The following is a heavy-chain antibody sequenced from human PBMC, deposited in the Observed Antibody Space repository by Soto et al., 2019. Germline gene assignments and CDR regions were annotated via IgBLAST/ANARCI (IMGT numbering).Heavy chain of an antibody. CDR1: GFTFSSYG. Sequence: QVQLVESGGGVVQPGRSLRLSCAASGFTFSSYGMHWVRQAPGKGLEWVAVISYDGSNKYYADSVKGRFTISRDNPKNTLYLQMNSLRAEDTAVYYCAKEGYSSGWPGAYYYYYGMDVWGQGTTVTVSS. J-gene: IGHJ6*02. V-gene: IGHV3-30*18. D-gene: IGHD6-19*01. CDR2: ISYDGSNK. CDR3: AKEGYSSGWPGAYYYYYGMDV.